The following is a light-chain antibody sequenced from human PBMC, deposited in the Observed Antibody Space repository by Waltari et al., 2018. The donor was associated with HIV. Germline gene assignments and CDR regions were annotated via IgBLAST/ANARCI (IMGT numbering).Light chain of an antibody. CDR2: GAS. CDR3: QQYGSSPPKYT. J-gene: IGKJ2*01. CDR1: QSVSSSY. V-gene: IGKV3-20*01. Sequence: EIVLTQSPGTLSLSPGESATLSCRSSQSVSSSYLAWYQQKPGQAPRLLIYGASSRATGVPDRFSGSGSGTDFTLTISRLEPEDFAVYYCQQYGSSPPKYTFGQGTKLEIK.